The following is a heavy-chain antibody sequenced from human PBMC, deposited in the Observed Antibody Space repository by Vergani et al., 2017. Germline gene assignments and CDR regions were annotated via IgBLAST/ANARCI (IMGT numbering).Heavy chain of an antibody. Sequence: QVQLQESGPGLVKPSETLSLTCAVSGFSIDNGYYWDWIRQPPGKGLEWIGSIYRTGRTHFNPSLKSRVTISVDTSKNQFSLKLSSVTAADTAVYYCTKGSRGYTGYFFDYWGQGTLATVSS. CDR1: GFSIDNGYY. CDR3: TKGSRGYTGYFFDY. V-gene: IGHV4-38-2*01. J-gene: IGHJ4*02. D-gene: IGHD5-12*01. CDR2: IYRTGRT.